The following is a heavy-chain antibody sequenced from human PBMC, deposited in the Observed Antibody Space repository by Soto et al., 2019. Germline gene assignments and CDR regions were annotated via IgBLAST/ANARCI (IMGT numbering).Heavy chain of an antibody. V-gene: IGHV4-34*01. CDR1: GGSFSGYY. J-gene: IGHJ5*02. CDR2: INHSGST. D-gene: IGHD3-10*01. CDR3: ARGLFTTKGLWFGELRGNWFDP. Sequence: QVQLQQWGAGLLKPSETLSLTCAVYGGSFSGYYWSWIRQPPGKGLEWIGEINHSGSTNYNPSLKRRVTISVDTSKNQFSLKLSSVTAADTAVYYCARGLFTTKGLWFGELRGNWFDPWGQGTLVTVSS.